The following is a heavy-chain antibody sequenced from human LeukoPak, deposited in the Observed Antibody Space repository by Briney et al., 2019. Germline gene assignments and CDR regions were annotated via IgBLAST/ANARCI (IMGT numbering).Heavy chain of an antibody. CDR2: INHSGST. CDR1: GGSFSGYY. V-gene: IGHV4-34*01. CDR3: ARGLKGSGSYYNVGGY. J-gene: IGHJ4*02. Sequence: SETLSLTCAVYGGSFSGYYWSWIRQPPGKGLEWMGEINHSGSTNYNPSLKSRRTISVDTSKNQFSLKLSSVTAADTAVYYCARGLKGSGSYYNVGGYWGQGTLVTVSS. D-gene: IGHD3-10*01.